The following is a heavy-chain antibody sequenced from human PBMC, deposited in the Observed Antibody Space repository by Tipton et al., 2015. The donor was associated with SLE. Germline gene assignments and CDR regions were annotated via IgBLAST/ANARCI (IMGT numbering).Heavy chain of an antibody. CDR3: ARRIEMATAHDAFDI. J-gene: IGHJ3*02. Sequence: TLSLTCAVSGYSISSGYYWGWIRQPPGKGLEWIGRIYTSGSTNYNPSLKSRVTMSVDTSKNQFSLKLSSVTAADTAVYYCARRIEMATAHDAFDIWGQGTMVTVSS. CDR1: GYSISSGYY. CDR2: IYTSGST. D-gene: IGHD5-24*01. V-gene: IGHV4-38-2*01.